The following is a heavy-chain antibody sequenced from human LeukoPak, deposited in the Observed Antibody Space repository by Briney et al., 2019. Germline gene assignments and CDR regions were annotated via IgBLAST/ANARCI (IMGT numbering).Heavy chain of an antibody. CDR3: ARGSRRGVVVTYYFDY. V-gene: IGHV1-2*02. CDR1: GYTFTGYY. J-gene: IGHJ4*02. CDR2: INPNSGGT. Sequence: ASVTVSCKASGYTFTGYYMHWVRQAPGQGLEWMGWINPNSGGTNYAQKFQGRVTMTRDTSISTAYMELSRLRSDDTAVYYCARGSRRGVVVTYYFDYWGQGTLVTVSS. D-gene: IGHD3-22*01.